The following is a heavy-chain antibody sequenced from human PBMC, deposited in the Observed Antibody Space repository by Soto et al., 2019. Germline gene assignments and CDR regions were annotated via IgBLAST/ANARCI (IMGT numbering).Heavy chain of an antibody. CDR2: IYYSGST. V-gene: IGHV4-31*03. CDR1: GGSISSGGYY. D-gene: IGHD4-17*01. CDR3: ARYYGDREAFDY. Sequence: QVQLQESGPGLVKPSQTLSLTCTVSGGSISSGGYYWRWIRQHPGKGLEWIGYIYYSGSTYYNPSLKSRVTISVDTSKNQFSLKLSSVTAADTAVYYCARYYGDREAFDYWGQGTLVTVSS. J-gene: IGHJ4*02.